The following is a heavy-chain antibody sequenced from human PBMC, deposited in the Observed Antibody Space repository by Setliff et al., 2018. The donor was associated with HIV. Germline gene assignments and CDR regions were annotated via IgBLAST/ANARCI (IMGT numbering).Heavy chain of an antibody. Sequence: SETLSLTCTVSGGSISSGSYYWSWIRQPAGKGLEWIGRIHTSGNTNYNPSLKSRVTMSVDTSKNQISLKLRSVTAADTAVYYCARGHEWLRIWGQGMLVTVSS. J-gene: IGHJ4*02. CDR3: ARGHEWLRI. D-gene: IGHD5-12*01. CDR1: GGSISSGSYY. V-gene: IGHV4-61*02. CDR2: IHTSGNT.